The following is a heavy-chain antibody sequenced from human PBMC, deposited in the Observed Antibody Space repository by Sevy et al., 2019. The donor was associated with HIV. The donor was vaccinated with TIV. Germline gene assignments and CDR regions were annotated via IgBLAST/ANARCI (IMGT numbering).Heavy chain of an antibody. CDR2: ISGSGGST. Sequence: GGSLRLSCAASGFTFSSYAMSWVRQAPGKGLEWVSAISGSGGSTYYADSVNGRFTISRDNSKNTLYLQMNSLRAEDTAVYYCAKAPSIAAAGPRGDYFDYWGQGTLVTVSS. J-gene: IGHJ4*02. CDR1: GFTFSSYA. V-gene: IGHV3-23*01. D-gene: IGHD6-13*01. CDR3: AKAPSIAAAGPRGDYFDY.